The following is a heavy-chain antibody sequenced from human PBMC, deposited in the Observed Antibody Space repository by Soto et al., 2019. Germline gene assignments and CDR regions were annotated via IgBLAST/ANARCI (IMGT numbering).Heavy chain of an antibody. V-gene: IGHV4-31*03. J-gene: IGHJ4*02. CDR1: GGSITTGGYY. CDR2: RYYSEST. D-gene: IGHD2-15*01. Sequence: SETLSLTCTVSGGSITTGGYYWSWIRQLPGKGLEWIGHRYYSESTYYNPSLKSRVSISLDTSKNQFSLKLSFVTAADTAMYYCARTKCSGGGCYSWSLDYWGQGTPVTAPQ. CDR3: ARTKCSGGGCYSWSLDY.